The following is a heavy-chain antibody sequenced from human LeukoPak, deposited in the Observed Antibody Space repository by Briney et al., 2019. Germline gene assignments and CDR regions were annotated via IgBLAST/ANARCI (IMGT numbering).Heavy chain of an antibody. Sequence: PGGSLRLSCAASGIDFRASGMHWVRQAPGMGLEWVTFIQTDGSDKYYAASVAGRFTISRDNSKNTVYLHMNSLRPDDTAHYYCAREGGTVVVGRFDYWGQGTLVTVSS. J-gene: IGHJ4*02. CDR2: IQTDGSDK. V-gene: IGHV3-30*02. CDR1: GIDFRASG. CDR3: AREGGTVVVGRFDY. D-gene: IGHD2-2*01.